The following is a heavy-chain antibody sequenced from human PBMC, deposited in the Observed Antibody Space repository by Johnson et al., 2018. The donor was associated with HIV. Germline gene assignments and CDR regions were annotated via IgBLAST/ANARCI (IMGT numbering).Heavy chain of an antibody. CDR1: GFTFSSYG. CDR2: ISYDGNNK. CDR3: AKVSSQSSSWYDAFDI. V-gene: IGHV3-30*18. Sequence: QVQLVESGGGVVQPGRSLRLSCAASGFTFSSYGMHWVRQAPGKGLEWVAVISYDGNNKYYADSVKGRFTISRDNSKNTLYLPMNSLRAEDTAVYYCAKVSSQSSSWYDAFDIWGQGTMVTVSS. J-gene: IGHJ3*02. D-gene: IGHD6-13*01.